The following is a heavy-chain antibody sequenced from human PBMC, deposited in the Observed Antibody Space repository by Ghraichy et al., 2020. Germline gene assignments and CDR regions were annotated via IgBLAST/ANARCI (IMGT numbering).Heavy chain of an antibody. CDR1: GFTFSSYA. CDR2: ISYDGSNK. V-gene: IGHV3-30*04. CDR3: ARDSRAYYYYYMDV. Sequence: GGSLRLSCAASGFTFSSYAMHWVRQAPGKGLEWVAVISYDGSNKYYVDSVQGRFTISRDNSKNTLYLQMNSLRAEDTAVYYCARDSRAYYYYYMDVWGKGTTLTVSS. D-gene: IGHD1-26*01. J-gene: IGHJ6*03.